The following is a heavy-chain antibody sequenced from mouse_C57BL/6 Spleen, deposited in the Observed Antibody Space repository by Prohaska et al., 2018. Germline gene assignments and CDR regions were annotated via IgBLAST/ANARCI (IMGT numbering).Heavy chain of an antibody. V-gene: IGHV1-55*01. D-gene: IGHD2-4*01. Sequence: GAELVKPGASVKMSCKASGYTFTSYWITWVKQRPGQGLEWIGDIYPGSGSTNYNEKFKSKATLTVDTSSSTAYMQLSSLTSEDSAVYYCARSDYDVNYFDYWGQGTTLTVSS. J-gene: IGHJ2*01. CDR3: ARSDYDVNYFDY. CDR2: IYPGSGST. CDR1: GYTFTSYW.